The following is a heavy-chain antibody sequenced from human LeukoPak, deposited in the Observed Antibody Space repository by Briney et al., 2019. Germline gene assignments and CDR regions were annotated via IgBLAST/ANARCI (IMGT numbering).Heavy chain of an antibody. Sequence: SETLSLTCTVSGGSISSYYWSWIRQPPGKGLEWIGYIYYSGSTNYNPSLKSRVAISVDTSKNQFSLKLSSVTAADTAVYYCARHTTTPDSYLAYWGQGTLVTVSS. D-gene: IGHD1-1*01. CDR3: ARHTTTPDSYLAY. V-gene: IGHV4-59*01. CDR1: GGSISSYY. CDR2: IYYSGST. J-gene: IGHJ4*02.